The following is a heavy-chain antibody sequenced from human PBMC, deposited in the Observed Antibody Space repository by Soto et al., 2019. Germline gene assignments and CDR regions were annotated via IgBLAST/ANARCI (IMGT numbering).Heavy chain of an antibody. CDR3: AREAGSSSWYNWFDP. V-gene: IGHV3-33*08. J-gene: IGHJ5*02. Sequence: PEGSLRRSCAASGFTFSTYDMLRVRQTPGKGLEWVAVIWYDGSNKYYADSVKGRFTISRDNSKNTLYLQMNSLRAEDMAVYYCAREAGSSSWYNWFDPWGQGT. CDR1: GFTFSTYD. CDR2: IWYDGSNK. D-gene: IGHD6-13*01.